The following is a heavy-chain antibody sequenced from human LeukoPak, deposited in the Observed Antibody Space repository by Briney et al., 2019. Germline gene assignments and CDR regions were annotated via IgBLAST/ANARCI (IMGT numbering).Heavy chain of an antibody. CDR3: AREGMVRGVRALDYYYYYMDV. Sequence: PSETLSLTCTVSGSSISSGVYYWSWIRQPAGKGLEWIGRIHTRGTTNYNPSLKSRVTISVDTPKSQFSLNLSSVTAADTAVYYCAREGMVRGVRALDYYYYYMDVWGKGTTVTISS. CDR1: GSSISSGVYY. J-gene: IGHJ6*03. CDR2: IHTRGTT. D-gene: IGHD3-10*01. V-gene: IGHV4-61*02.